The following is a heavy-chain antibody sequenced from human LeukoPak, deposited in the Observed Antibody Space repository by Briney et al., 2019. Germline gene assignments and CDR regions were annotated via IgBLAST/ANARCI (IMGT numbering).Heavy chain of an antibody. J-gene: IGHJ4*02. CDR2: IKQDGSEK. D-gene: IGHD2-15*01. Sequence: GGSLRLSCAASGFTFSSYWMSWVRQAPGKGLEWVANIKQDGSEKYYVDSVKGRFTISRDSAKNSLYLQMNSLRAEDTAVYYCARSDSGDYFDYWGQGTLVTVSS. CDR1: GFTFSSYW. CDR3: ARSDSGDYFDY. V-gene: IGHV3-7*01.